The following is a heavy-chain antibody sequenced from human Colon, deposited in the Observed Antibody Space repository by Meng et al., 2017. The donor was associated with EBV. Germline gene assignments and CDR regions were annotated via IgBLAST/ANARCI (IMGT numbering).Heavy chain of an antibody. V-gene: IGHV4-4*02. J-gene: IGHJ5*02. D-gene: IGHD2-8*02. CDR2: IYHNGQT. CDR1: GTSISTSNW. CDR3: ARDGGVTHIP. Sequence: QVLLQEAGAGLLKPSGTLSLTCAVSGTSISTSNWWSWIRQSPGEGLEWIGAIYHNGQTNYNPSLKSRVSMSVDESKNEFSLNLKSVTAADTAVYYCARDGGVTHIPWGQGVLVTVSS.